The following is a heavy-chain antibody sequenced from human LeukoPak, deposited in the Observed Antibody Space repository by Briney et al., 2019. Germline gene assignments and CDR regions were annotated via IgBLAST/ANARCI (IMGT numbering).Heavy chain of an antibody. CDR3: ARATYYDYVWGSYYFDY. J-gene: IGHJ4*02. V-gene: IGHV4-59*01. CDR2: IYYSGST. CDR1: GGSISSYY. Sequence: PSETLSLTCTVSGGSISSYYWSWIRQPPGKGLEWIGYIYYSGSTNYNPSLKSRVTISVDTSKNQFSLKLSSVTAADTAVYYCARATYYDYVWGSYYFDYWGQGTLVTVSS. D-gene: IGHD3-16*01.